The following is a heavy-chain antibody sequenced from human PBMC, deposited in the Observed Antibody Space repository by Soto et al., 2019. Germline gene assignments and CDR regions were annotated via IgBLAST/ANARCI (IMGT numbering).Heavy chain of an antibody. V-gene: IGHV4-31*03. CDR2: IYYSGST. D-gene: IGHD5-12*01. CDR1: GGSISSGGYY. J-gene: IGHJ4*02. CDR3: AKDKDGYNYSLDY. Sequence: SETLSLTCTVSGGSISSGGYYWSWIRQHPGKGLEWIGYIYYSGSTYYNPSLKSRVTISVDTSKNHFSLKLSSVTAADTAVNYCAKDKDGYNYSLDYYSQMTLVTVSS.